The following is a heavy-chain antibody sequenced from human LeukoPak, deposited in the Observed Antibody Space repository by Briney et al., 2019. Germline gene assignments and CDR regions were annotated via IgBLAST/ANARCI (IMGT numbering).Heavy chain of an antibody. Sequence: ASVKVSCKASGGTFSSYAISWVRQAPGQGLEWMGGIIPIFGTANYAQKFQGRVTITADKSTSTAYMELSSPRSEDTAVYYCASADMPLYDSSGYSWFDPWGQGTLVTVSS. V-gene: IGHV1-69*06. CDR3: ASADMPLYDSSGYSWFDP. J-gene: IGHJ5*02. D-gene: IGHD3-22*01. CDR1: GGTFSSYA. CDR2: IIPIFGTA.